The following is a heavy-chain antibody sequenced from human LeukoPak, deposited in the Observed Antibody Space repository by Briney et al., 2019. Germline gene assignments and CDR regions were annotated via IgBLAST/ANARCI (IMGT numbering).Heavy chain of an antibody. J-gene: IGHJ4*02. CDR3: ARGWSYYYDSSGGLDY. Sequence: PGGSLRLSCAASGFSFSSYAMHWVRQAPGKGLEWVSVISSDGSNEYYADSVKGRFTISRGNSKNTLYLQVNSLRAEDTALYFCARGWSYYYDSSGGLDYWGQGTLVTVSS. V-gene: IGHV3-30*01. CDR1: GFSFSSYA. D-gene: IGHD3-22*01. CDR2: ISSDGSNE.